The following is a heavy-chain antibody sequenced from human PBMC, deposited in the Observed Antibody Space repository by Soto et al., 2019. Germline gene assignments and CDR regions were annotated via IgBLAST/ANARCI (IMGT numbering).Heavy chain of an antibody. J-gene: IGHJ4*02. Sequence: GASVKVSCKASGGTFSSYAISWVRQAPGQGLEWMGGIIPIFGTANYAQKFQGRVTITADESTSTAYMELSSLRSEDTAVYYCARGSGVGHDLGFDYWGQGTLVTVSS. CDR2: IIPIFGTA. V-gene: IGHV1-69*13. D-gene: IGHD5-12*01. CDR1: GGTFSSYA. CDR3: ARGSGVGHDLGFDY.